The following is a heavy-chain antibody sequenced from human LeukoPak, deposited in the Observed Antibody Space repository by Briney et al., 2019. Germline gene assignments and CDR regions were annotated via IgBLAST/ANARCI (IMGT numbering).Heavy chain of an antibody. CDR2: IQYAGSDK. D-gene: IGHD5-18*01. J-gene: IGHJ4*02. CDR1: GFTFNSYG. V-gene: IGHV3-30*02. CDR3: AKGWDVDTAIDY. Sequence: PGGSLRLSCAASGFTFNSYGMHWVRQAPGRGLEWVAFIQYAGSDKYYADAVKGQFTSSRENSKNTQYLQMNSRRTEGTAVYYCAKGWDVDTAIDYWGQGTLVTVSS.